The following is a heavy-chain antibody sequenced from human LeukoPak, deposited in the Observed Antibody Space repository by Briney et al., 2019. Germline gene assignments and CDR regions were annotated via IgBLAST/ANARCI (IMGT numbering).Heavy chain of an antibody. Sequence: GASVKVSCKASGYTFTSYYMHWVRQAPGQGPEWMGIINPSGGSTSYAQKSQGRVTMTRDTSTSTVYMELSSLRSEDTAVYYCARARGTSSWDTGVFQHWGQGTLVTVSS. D-gene: IGHD6-13*01. CDR2: INPSGGST. CDR3: ARARGTSSWDTGVFQH. V-gene: IGHV1-46*01. CDR1: GYTFTSYY. J-gene: IGHJ1*01.